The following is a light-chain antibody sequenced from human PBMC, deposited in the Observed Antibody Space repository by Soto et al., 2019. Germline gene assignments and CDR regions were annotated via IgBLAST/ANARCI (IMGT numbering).Light chain of an antibody. V-gene: IGLV2-14*01. J-gene: IGLJ1*01. CDR1: SSDVGAYNY. CDR3: SSYTSATTYV. Sequence: QSALTQPASVSGSPGQSITISCTGTSSDVGAYNYDSWYQQYPGEAPKVIIYDASHRPAGVSNRFSGSKSGNTASLTISGLQTQDEADYYCSSYTSATTYVFGTGTKLTVL. CDR2: DAS.